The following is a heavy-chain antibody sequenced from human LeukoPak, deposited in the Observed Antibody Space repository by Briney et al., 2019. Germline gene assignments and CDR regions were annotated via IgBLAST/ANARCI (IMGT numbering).Heavy chain of an antibody. D-gene: IGHD6-13*01. V-gene: IGHV3-33*01. CDR2: IWYDGINK. J-gene: IGHJ4*02. CDR3: TRERKSGIAAFDY. CDR1: GFTFSSYG. Sequence: GGSLRLSCAASGFTFSSYGMHWVRQAPGRGLEWVAVIWYDGINKFHADSVKGRFTISRDNSKNTVYLQMNSLRAEDTAVYYCTRERKSGIAAFDYWGQGTLVTVSS.